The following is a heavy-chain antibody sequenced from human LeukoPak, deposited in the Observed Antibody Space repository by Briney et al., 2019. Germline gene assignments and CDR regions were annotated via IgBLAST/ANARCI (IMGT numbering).Heavy chain of an antibody. V-gene: IGHV3-74*01. Sequence: GGSLRLSCAASGFTFSNYWMHWVRQAPGKGLVWVSRINSDGINTSYADSVKGRFTISRDNAKNTLNLQMNSLRAEDTAVYYCARSRSGYYEDYWGQGTLVTVSS. J-gene: IGHJ4*02. CDR1: GFTFSNYW. D-gene: IGHD3-22*01. CDR2: INSDGINT. CDR3: ARSRSGYYEDY.